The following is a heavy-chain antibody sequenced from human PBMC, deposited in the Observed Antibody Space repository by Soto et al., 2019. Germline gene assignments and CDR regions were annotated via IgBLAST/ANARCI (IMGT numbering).Heavy chain of an antibody. Sequence: QITLEESGPPLVKPTQTLTLTCSFSGFSLGDFGEGVGWVRQPPGEALEWLALIYWNDDERYNPSLESRLTISKDTSKNQVVFTMTNMDPLDTATYHCAHERGCCGSRGTWRQGTLVTVSS. J-gene: IGHJ5*02. V-gene: IGHV2-5*01. CDR3: AHERGCCGSRGT. D-gene: IGHD2-21*01. CDR2: IYWNDDE. CDR1: GFSLGDFGEG.